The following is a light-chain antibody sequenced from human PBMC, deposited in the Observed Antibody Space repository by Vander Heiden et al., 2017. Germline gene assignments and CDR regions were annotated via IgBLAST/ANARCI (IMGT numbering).Light chain of an antibody. CDR3: QQDNTYST. CDR1: QSISSR. CDR2: AAS. Sequence: IQMTQSPSTLSASVGDRVTISCRASQSISSRLDWYQQKPGKAPKLLIYAASSLESGVPRRFSGSGSGTEFTLTISSLQPDDFATYYCQQDNTYSTFGQGTKVEIK. J-gene: IGKJ1*01. V-gene: IGKV1-5*01.